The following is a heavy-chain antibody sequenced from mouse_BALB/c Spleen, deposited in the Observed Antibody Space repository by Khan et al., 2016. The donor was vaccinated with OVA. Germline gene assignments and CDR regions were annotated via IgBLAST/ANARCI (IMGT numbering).Heavy chain of an antibody. D-gene: IGHD1-1*01. V-gene: IGHV9-1*02. CDR3: SRFRDYYGSSSYYFDY. CDR1: GYTFTNYG. CDR2: INTYTGEP. Sequence: QIQLVQSGPELKKPGETVKISCKASGYTFTNYGMNWMKQAPGKGLKWMGWINTYTGEPTYADDFTGRFAFSLETSASTAYLQINNLKNEDMATYFCSRFRDYYGSSSYYFDYWGRGTTLTVSS. J-gene: IGHJ2*01.